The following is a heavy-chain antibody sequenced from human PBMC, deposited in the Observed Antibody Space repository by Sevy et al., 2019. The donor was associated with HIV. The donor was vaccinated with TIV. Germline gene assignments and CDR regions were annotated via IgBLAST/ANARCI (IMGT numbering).Heavy chain of an antibody. CDR3: ARDRYSSGWYLEPAGYYFDY. D-gene: IGHD6-19*01. CDR1: GFTFSSYS. J-gene: IGHJ4*02. Sequence: GGCLRLSCAASGFTFSSYSMNWVRQAPGKGLEWVSYISSSSSTIYYADSVKGRFTISRDNAKNSLYLQMNSLRAEDTAVYYCARDRYSSGWYLEPAGYYFDYWGQGTLVTVSS. CDR2: ISSSSSTI. V-gene: IGHV3-48*01.